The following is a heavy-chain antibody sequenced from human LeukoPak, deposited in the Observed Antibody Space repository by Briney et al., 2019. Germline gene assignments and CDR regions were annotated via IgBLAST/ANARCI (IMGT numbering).Heavy chain of an antibody. CDR3: ARLILTGYYYFDY. J-gene: IGHJ4*02. D-gene: IGHD3-9*01. CDR2: IYYSGRN. V-gene: IGHV4-39*01. Sequence: SETLSLTCTVSGGSISSSRYYWGWLRQPPGKGLEWIGSIYYSGRNYYNPSLNSLVTISVDTSKNQFSLKLSSVTAADTAVYYCARLILTGYYYFDYWGQGTLVTVSS. CDR1: GGSISSSRYY.